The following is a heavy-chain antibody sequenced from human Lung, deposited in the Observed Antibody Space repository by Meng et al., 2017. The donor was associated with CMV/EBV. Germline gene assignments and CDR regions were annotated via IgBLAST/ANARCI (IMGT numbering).Heavy chain of an antibody. CDR2: IYWNDDK. D-gene: IGHD6-13*01. Sequence: SGPTLVXPTQTLTLTCTFSGFSLSISRLAVGWIRQPPGKALECLGIIYWNDDKRYSPSLKSRLTITKDTSKNQVVLTMTNMDPADTATYYCAHARYSSFYYFNYWGQGTLVPSPQ. V-gene: IGHV2-5*01. CDR1: GFSLSISRLA. CDR3: AHARYSSFYYFNY. J-gene: IGHJ4*02.